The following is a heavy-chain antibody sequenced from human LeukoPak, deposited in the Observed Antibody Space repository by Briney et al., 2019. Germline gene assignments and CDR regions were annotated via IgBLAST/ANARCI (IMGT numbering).Heavy chain of an antibody. Sequence: SETLSLTCAVYGGSFSGYYWSWIRQPPGKGLEWIGEINHSGSTNYNPSLKSRVTIPVDTSKNQFSLKLSSVTAADTAVYYCARDSWFGELLFDYWGQGTLVTVSS. CDR2: INHSGST. V-gene: IGHV4-34*01. CDR3: ARDSWFGELLFDY. CDR1: GGSFSGYY. D-gene: IGHD3-10*01. J-gene: IGHJ4*02.